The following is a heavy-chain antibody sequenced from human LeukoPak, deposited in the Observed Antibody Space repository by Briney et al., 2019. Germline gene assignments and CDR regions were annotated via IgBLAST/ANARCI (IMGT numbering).Heavy chain of an antibody. D-gene: IGHD3-22*01. CDR1: GGSISSGSYY. CDR3: ARTPSPYYYDTSTYYTGPFDF. V-gene: IGHV4-61*02. J-gene: IGHJ4*02. Sequence: SQTLSLTCTVSGGSISSGSYYWSWIRQPAGKGLEWIGRIYASGSTHDNPSLKSRVTISVDTSKNLFSLTLTSATAADTAVYYCARTPSPYYYDTSTYYTGPFDFWGQATLVTVSS. CDR2: IYASGST.